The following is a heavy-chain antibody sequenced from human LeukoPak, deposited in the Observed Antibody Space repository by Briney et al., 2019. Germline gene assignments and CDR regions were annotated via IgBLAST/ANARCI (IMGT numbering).Heavy chain of an antibody. CDR3: ASGILEWLSMDV. Sequence: PLASVKVSCKASGGTFSSYAISWVRQAPGQGLEWMGGIIPIFGTANYAQKFQGRVTITADESTSTAYMELSSLRSEDTAVYYCASGILEWLSMDVWGQGTTVTVSS. D-gene: IGHD3-3*01. J-gene: IGHJ6*02. CDR2: IIPIFGTA. V-gene: IGHV1-69*13. CDR1: GGTFSSYA.